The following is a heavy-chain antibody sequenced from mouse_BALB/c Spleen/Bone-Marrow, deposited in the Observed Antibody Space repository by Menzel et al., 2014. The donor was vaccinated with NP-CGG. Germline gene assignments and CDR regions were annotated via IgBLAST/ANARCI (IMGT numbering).Heavy chain of an antibody. CDR3: ARGGNWEDFDY. J-gene: IGHJ2*01. D-gene: IGHD4-1*01. V-gene: IGHV5-17*02. CDR2: ISSGSSTI. Sequence: EVMLVESGGGLVQPGGSRKLSCAASGFTFSSFGMHWVRQAPERGLEWVAYISSGSSTIFYADTVKGRFTISRDNPKNHLFLQMTSLRSEDTAMYYCARGGNWEDFDYWGQGTTLAVSS. CDR1: GFTFSSFG.